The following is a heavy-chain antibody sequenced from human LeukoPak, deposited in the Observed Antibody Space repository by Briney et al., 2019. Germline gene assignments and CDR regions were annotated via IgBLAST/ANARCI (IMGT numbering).Heavy chain of an antibody. V-gene: IGHV4-61*02. CDR1: GGSIRSGTDY. D-gene: IGHD6-25*01. CDR3: ARVVGAATRVDYYYYYMDV. Sequence: SQTLSLTCTVSGGSIRSGTDYWSWIRQPAGKGLEWIGRIYMSGSTDYNPSFKSRVTMSVDTSKNQVSLKLRSVTAADTAVYYCARVVGAATRVDYYYYYMDVWGKGTTVTVSS. J-gene: IGHJ6*03. CDR2: IYMSGST.